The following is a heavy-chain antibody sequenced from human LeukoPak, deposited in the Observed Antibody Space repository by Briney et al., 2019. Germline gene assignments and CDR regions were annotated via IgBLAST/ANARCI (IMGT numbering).Heavy chain of an antibody. CDR1: DFTFSNYA. V-gene: IGHV3-23*01. Sequence: PGGSLRLSCAASDFTFSNYAMSWVRQAPGKGLEWISGSTGTGYSTYYADSVKGRFTISRDNSKNTLYLQMNSLRAEDTAVYYCVKGVRMGVTSAFDIWGQGTMVTVSS. D-gene: IGHD1-26*01. CDR3: VKGVRMGVTSAFDI. CDR2: STGTGYST. J-gene: IGHJ3*02.